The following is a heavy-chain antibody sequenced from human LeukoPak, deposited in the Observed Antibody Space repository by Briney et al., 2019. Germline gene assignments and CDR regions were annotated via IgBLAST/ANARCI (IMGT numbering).Heavy chain of an antibody. J-gene: IGHJ6*03. Sequence: SSQTLSLTCTVSGGSISSGSYYWRWIRQPAGKGLEWIGRIYTSGSTNYNPSLKSRVTISVDTSKNQFSLKLSSVTAADTAVYYCARGVAAAGYYMDVWGKGTTVTVSS. V-gene: IGHV4-61*02. CDR1: GGSISSGSYY. CDR2: IYTSGST. D-gene: IGHD6-13*01. CDR3: ARGVAAAGYYMDV.